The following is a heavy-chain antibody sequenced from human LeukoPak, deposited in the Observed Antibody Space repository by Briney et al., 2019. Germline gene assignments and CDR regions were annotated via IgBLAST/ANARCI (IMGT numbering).Heavy chain of an antibody. J-gene: IGHJ3*02. V-gene: IGHV1-3*01. CDR1: GYTFTSYG. CDR3: ARGLVGATGGDAFDI. D-gene: IGHD1-26*01. Sequence: ASVKVSCKASGYTFTSYGISWVRQAPGQGLEWMGWINAGNGNTKYSQKFQGRVTITRDTSASTAYMELSSLRSEDTAVYYCARGLVGATGGDAFDIWGQGTMVTVSS. CDR2: INAGNGNT.